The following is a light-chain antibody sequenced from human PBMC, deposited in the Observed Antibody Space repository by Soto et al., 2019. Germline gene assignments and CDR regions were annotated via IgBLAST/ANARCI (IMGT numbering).Light chain of an antibody. J-gene: IGLJ3*02. CDR2: EVN. CDR1: SSDVGAYNY. CDR3: YSRAGHTVL. V-gene: IGLV2-8*01. Sequence: QSALTQPPSASGSPGQPVTISCTGTSSDVGAYNYVSWYQQHPGKAPKLMIYEVNKRPSGVPDRFSGSKSGNTASLTVSGLQAEAEADYYCYSRAGHTVLFGGGTKLTVL.